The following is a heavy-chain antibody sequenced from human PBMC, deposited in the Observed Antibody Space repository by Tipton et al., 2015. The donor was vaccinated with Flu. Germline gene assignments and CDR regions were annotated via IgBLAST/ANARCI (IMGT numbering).Heavy chain of an antibody. CDR2: ISWNSDV. D-gene: IGHD1-14*01. J-gene: IGHJ6*02. V-gene: IGHV3-9*01. CDR3: AKNNGPRSYKYGLDV. CDR1: GFTFDTYA. Sequence: SLRLSCAASGFTFDTYAMHWVRQAPGKGLEWVSGISWNSDVDCADSVKGRFTISRDNAKNSLYLQMNSLRIEDTAFYYCAKNNGPRSYKYGLDVWGQGTTVTV.